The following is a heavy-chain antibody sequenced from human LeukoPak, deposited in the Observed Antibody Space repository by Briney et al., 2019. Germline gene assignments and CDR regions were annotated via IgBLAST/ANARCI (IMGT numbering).Heavy chain of an antibody. Sequence: SCKVSGYTLTELSMHWVRQAPGKGLEWVAVISYDGSNKYYADSVKGRFTISRDNSKNTLYLQMNSLRAEDTAVYYCAKSYGGHDAFDIWGQGTMVTVSS. CDR2: ISYDGSNK. D-gene: IGHD4-23*01. V-gene: IGHV3-30*18. CDR1: GYTLTELS. CDR3: AKSYGGHDAFDI. J-gene: IGHJ3*02.